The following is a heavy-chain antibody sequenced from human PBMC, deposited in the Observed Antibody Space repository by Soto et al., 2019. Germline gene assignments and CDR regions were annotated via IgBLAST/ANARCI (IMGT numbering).Heavy chain of an antibody. CDR1: GGTFSTYG. J-gene: IGHJ3*02. CDR3: ARVGTYDSDSSGYSDAFDI. D-gene: IGHD3-22*01. CDR2: IVPIFATA. V-gene: IGHV1-69*01. Sequence: QVQLVQSGAAVKKPGSSVKVSCKASGGTFSTYGISWVRQAPGQGLEWMGGIVPIFATANYAQKFQGRVTITADESTSTAYMELSSLRSEDTAVYYCARVGTYDSDSSGYSDAFDIWGQGTMVTVSS.